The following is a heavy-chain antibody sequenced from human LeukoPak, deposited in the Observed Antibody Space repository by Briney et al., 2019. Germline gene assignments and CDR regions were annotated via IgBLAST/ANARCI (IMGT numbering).Heavy chain of an antibody. V-gene: IGHV3-23*01. J-gene: IGHJ4*02. D-gene: IGHD3-22*01. Sequence: GGSLRLSCAASGLTFNNYVMNWVRQAPGKGLEWVSAIGGGGDTDYAGSVKGRFTISRDNSKNTLYLQMNSLRGDDTAVYYCARDSSMIVVVKQFDYWGQGTLVTVSS. CDR2: IGGGGDT. CDR1: GLTFNNYV. CDR3: ARDSSMIVVVKQFDY.